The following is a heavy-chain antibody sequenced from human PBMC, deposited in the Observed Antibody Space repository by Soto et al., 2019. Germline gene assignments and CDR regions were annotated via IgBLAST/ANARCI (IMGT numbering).Heavy chain of an antibody. CDR1: GYTFTAYS. Sequence: QVQLVQSGAEVKKPGASVKVSCKASGYTFTAYSLHWVRQAPGQGLEWMGWINPHTGGPDYAQKFQDRVTMTRDTSISTGYMELRSLRSDDTAIYYCTRQQDRGIMAAGFVFWVQGTLVTVSS. CDR2: INPHTGGP. J-gene: IGHJ4*02. V-gene: IGHV1-2*02. D-gene: IGHD6-13*01. CDR3: TRQQDRGIMAAGFVF.